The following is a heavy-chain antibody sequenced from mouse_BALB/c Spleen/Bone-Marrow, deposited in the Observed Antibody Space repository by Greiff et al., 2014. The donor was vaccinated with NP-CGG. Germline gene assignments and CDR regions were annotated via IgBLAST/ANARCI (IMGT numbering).Heavy chain of an antibody. CDR3: TRSGYYGYGWYFDV. CDR2: INPSNDTP. D-gene: IGHD1-2*01. V-gene: IGHV1S81*02. Sequence: VQLQQSGAELVKPGVSVKLSCRVSGYTFTNYFVYWVKQRPGQGLEWIGEINPSNDTPNFNEKFKSKATLTVDKSSSTAYMQLSSLTSEDSAVYYCTRSGYYGYGWYFDVWGAGTTVTVSS. CDR1: GYTFTNYF. J-gene: IGHJ1*01.